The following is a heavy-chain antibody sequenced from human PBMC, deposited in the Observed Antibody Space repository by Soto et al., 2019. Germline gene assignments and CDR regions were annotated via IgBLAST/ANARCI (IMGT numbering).Heavy chain of an antibody. Sequence: GGSLRLSCAASGFTFSSYGMHWVRQAPGKGLEWVAVIWYDGSNKYYADSVKGRFTISRDNSKNTLYLQMNSLRAEDTAEYYCARVLEAGPGESLTHLAGMDVWGQGTTVTVSS. J-gene: IGHJ6*02. CDR3: ARVLEAGPGESLTHLAGMDV. CDR2: IWYDGSNK. D-gene: IGHD3-10*01. V-gene: IGHV3-33*01. CDR1: GFTFSSYG.